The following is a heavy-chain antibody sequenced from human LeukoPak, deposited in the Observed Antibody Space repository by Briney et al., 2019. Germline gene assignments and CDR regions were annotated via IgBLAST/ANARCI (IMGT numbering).Heavy chain of an antibody. Sequence: GSLRLSCAASGFTFSSYWMSWVRQAPGKGLEWIGSISYSGSTNYNPSLKSRVTISVDTSKNQFSLKLSSVTAADTAVYYCARLRLFPDYFDYWGQGTLVTVSS. D-gene: IGHD3-22*01. CDR1: GFTFSSYW. J-gene: IGHJ4*02. V-gene: IGHV4-59*01. CDR2: ISYSGST. CDR3: ARLRLFPDYFDY.